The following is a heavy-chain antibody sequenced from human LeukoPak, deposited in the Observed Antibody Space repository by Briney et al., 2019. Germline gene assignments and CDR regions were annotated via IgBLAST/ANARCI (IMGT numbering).Heavy chain of an antibody. J-gene: IGHJ5*02. CDR3: ARDVTLYGSGSPNWFDP. CDR2: IYTSATT. Sequence: SETLSLTCTVSGGSISSGSYYWSWIRQPARKGLEWIARIYTSATTNYNPSLKSRVTISVDTSKNQFSLKLSSVTAADTAMYYCARDVTLYGSGSPNWFDPWGQGTLVTVSS. D-gene: IGHD3-10*01. CDR1: GGSISSGSYY. V-gene: IGHV4-61*02.